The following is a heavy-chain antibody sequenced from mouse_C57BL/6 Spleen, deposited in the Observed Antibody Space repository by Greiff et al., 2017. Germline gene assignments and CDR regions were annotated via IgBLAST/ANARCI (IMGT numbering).Heavy chain of an antibody. Sequence: EVKLVESGGGLVKPGGSLKLSCAASGFTFSSYAMSWVRQTPEKRLEWVATISAGGSYTYYPDNVKGRFTISRDNAKNNLYLQMSHLKSEDTAMYYCARDRSDYYGSSYWYFDVWGTGTTVTVSS. J-gene: IGHJ1*03. V-gene: IGHV5-4*01. CDR1: GFTFSSYA. D-gene: IGHD1-1*01. CDR2: ISAGGSYT. CDR3: ARDRSDYYGSSYWYFDV.